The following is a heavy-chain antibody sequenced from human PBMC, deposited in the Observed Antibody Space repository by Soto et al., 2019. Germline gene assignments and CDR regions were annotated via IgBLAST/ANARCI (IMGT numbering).Heavy chain of an antibody. CDR2: INHSGST. D-gene: IGHD1-20*01. CDR3: ARYKVANPDY. CDR1: EGKCGGYY. J-gene: IGHJ4*02. V-gene: IGHV4-34*01. Sequence: SDTKSHTCTVAEGKCGGYYWGWIRQPPGKGLEWIGEINHSGSTNYNPSLKSRVTISVDTSKNQFSLNLSSVTAADTAVYYCARYKVANPDYWGQGILVTVSS.